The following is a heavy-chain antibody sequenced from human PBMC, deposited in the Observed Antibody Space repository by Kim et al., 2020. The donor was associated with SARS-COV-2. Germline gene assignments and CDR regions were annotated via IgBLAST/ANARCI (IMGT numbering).Heavy chain of an antibody. CDR3: ARDSEGGLWASHYYYYYGMDV. V-gene: IGHV3-30*07. D-gene: IGHD5-18*01. J-gene: IGHJ6*02. Sequence: FTISRDNSKNTLYLQMNSLRAEDTAVYYCARDSEGGLWASHYYYYYGMDVWGQGTTVTVSS.